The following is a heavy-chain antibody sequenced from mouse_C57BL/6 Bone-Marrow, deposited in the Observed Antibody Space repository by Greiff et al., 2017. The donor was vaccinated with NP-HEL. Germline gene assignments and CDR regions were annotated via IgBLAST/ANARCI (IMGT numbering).Heavy chain of an antibody. J-gene: IGHJ1*03. CDR3: ARAYGSNFWYFDV. D-gene: IGHD1-1*01. Sequence: EVQLQESGPELVKPGASVKISCKASGYTFTDYYMNWVKQSHGKSLEWIGDINPNNGGTSYNQKFKGKATLTVDKSSRTAYMELRSLTSEDSAVYYCARAYGSNFWYFDVWGTGTTVTVSS. CDR1: GYTFTDYY. V-gene: IGHV1-26*01. CDR2: INPNNGGT.